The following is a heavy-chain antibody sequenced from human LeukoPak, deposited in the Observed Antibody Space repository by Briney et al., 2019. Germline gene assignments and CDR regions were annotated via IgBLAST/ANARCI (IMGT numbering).Heavy chain of an antibody. V-gene: IGHV3-23*01. D-gene: IGHD5-18*01. CDR3: ARGSSVTRPGD. CDR1: GFTFSSYA. J-gene: IGHJ4*02. CDR2: ISGSGGGT. Sequence: GGSLRLSCAASGFTFSSYAMTWVRQAPGKGLEWVSAISGSGGGTYYADSVKGRFTISRDNSKNTVYLQMNSLTVEDTAVYFCARGSSVTRPGDWGQGTLVTVSS.